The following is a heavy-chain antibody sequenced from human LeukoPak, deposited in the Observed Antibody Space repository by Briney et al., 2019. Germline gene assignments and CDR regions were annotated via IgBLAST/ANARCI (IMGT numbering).Heavy chain of an antibody. D-gene: IGHD1-7*01. Sequence: KPSETLSLTCAVSGYSISSGYYWSWIRQPAGKGLEWIGRIYTSGSTNYNPSLKSRVTMSVDTSKNQFSLKLSSVTAADTAVYYCATRTSDSRGFDYWGQGTLVTVSS. J-gene: IGHJ4*02. CDR3: ATRTSDSRGFDY. CDR1: GYSISSGYY. CDR2: IYTSGST. V-gene: IGHV4-4*07.